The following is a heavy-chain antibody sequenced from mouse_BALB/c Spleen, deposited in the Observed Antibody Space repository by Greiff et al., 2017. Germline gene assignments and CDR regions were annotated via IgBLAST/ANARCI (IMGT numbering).Heavy chain of an antibody. CDR3: ARRDYGSAMDY. J-gene: IGHJ4*01. CDR2: INPSNGRT. V-gene: IGHV1S81*02. CDR1: GYTFTSYW. Sequence: QVQLQQPGAELVKPGASVKLSCKASGYTFTSYWMHWVKQRPGQGLEWIGAINPSNGRTNYNEKFKSKATLTVDKSSSTAYMQLSSLTSEDSAVYYCARRDYGSAMDYWGQGTSVTVSS. D-gene: IGHD1-1*01.